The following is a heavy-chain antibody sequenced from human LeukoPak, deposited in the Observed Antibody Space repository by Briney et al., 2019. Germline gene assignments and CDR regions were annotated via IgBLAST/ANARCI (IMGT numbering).Heavy chain of an antibody. CDR3: ARDSDFWSGYFSVDY. D-gene: IGHD3-3*01. CDR1: GYTFTGYY. Sequence: ASVKVSCKASGYTFTGYYMHWVRQAPGQRLEGMGGINPNSGGTNYSQKFQGRVTMTRDPSISTAYMDLSRLRSDDTAVYYCARDSDFWSGYFSVDYWGQGTLVTVSS. CDR2: INPNSGGT. J-gene: IGHJ4*02. V-gene: IGHV1-2*02.